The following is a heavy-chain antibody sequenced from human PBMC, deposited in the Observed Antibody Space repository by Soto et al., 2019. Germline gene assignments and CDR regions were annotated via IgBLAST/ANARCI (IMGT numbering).Heavy chain of an antibody. V-gene: IGHV4-39*01. D-gene: IGHD6-13*01. CDR2: IYYSGST. CDR3: ARRVRGDSSSWNPRRGFDY. CDR1: GGSISSSSYY. Sequence: PSETLSLTCTVSGGSISSSSYYWGWIRQPPGKGLEWIGSIYYSGSTYYNPSLKSRVTISVDTSKNQFSLKLSSVTAADTAVYYCARRVRGDSSSWNPRRGFDYWGQGTLVTVSS. J-gene: IGHJ4*02.